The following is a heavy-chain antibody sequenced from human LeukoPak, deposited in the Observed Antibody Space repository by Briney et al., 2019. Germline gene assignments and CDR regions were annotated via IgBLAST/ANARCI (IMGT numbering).Heavy chain of an antibody. CDR3: ATRAGGHYYLDV. V-gene: IGHV5-51*01. CDR1: GFSFTSYW. Sequence: GESLKISCKGSGFSFTSYWIAWVRQMRGEGLEWMGIIYPYDSNTKYSPSFQGQVTISADKSISTAYLQWTSLKASDTAMYYCATRAGGHYYLDVWGKGTTVTVSS. CDR2: IYPYDSNT. J-gene: IGHJ6*03. D-gene: IGHD6-19*01.